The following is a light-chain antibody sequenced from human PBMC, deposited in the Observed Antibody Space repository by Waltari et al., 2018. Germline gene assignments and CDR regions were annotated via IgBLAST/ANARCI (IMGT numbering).Light chain of an antibody. V-gene: IGKV3-15*01. CDR2: GAS. Sequence: EIVMTQSPATLSVSPGERVTLSCRASQSVGNDLAWYQQKPGQPPSLLIYGASTRDTGGPGRFSGSGSGTEFTLTINSLQSEDFAVYYCQQYYNRPPWTFGQGTKVEIK. J-gene: IGKJ1*01. CDR1: QSVGND. CDR3: QQYYNRPPWT.